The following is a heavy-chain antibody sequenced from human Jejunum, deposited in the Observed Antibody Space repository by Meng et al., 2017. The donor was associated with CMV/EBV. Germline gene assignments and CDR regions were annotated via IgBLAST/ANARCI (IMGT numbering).Heavy chain of an antibody. CDR3: ARGVRAAGTTFDV. V-gene: IGHV3-48*03. J-gene: IGHJ3*01. CDR1: GFTLRSFK. D-gene: IGHD2-15*01. CDR2: IGSSGDSI. Sequence: CGFTLRSFKRKWVRQGPGRGLEWVSCIGSSGDSIYYTDSVRGGFTISRHNAKSSLYLQMNGLRGDDTAAYYCARGVRAAGTTFDVWGQGTKVTVSS.